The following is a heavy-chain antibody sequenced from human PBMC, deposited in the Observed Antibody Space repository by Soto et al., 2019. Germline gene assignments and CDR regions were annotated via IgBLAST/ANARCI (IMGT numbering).Heavy chain of an antibody. D-gene: IGHD6-13*01. V-gene: IGHV1-69*01. CDR2: IIPIFGTA. CDR1: GGTFSSYA. J-gene: IGHJ6*02. CDR3: ASLSSWYYYYGMDV. Sequence: QVQLVQSGAEVKKPGSSVKVSCKASGGTFSSYAISWVRQAPGQGLEWMGGIIPIFGTANYAQKFQGRVTITADESTSTAYRELSSLRSEDTAVYYCASLSSWYYYYGMDVWGQGTTVTVSS.